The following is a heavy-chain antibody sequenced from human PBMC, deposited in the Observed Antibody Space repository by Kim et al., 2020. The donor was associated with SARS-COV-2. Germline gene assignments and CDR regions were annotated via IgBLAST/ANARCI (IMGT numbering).Heavy chain of an antibody. CDR2: INPNSGGT. V-gene: IGHV1-2*04. Sequence: ASVKVSCKASGYTFTGYYMHWVRQAPGQGLEWMGWINPNSGGTNYAQKFQGWVTMTRDTSISTAYMELSRLRSDDTAVYYCAREVSAGIREYSGYDIGGGYYYYGVDVWGQGTTVTVSS. CDR1: GYTFTGYY. D-gene: IGHD5-12*01. J-gene: IGHJ6*02. CDR3: AREVSAGIREYSGYDIGGGYYYYGVDV.